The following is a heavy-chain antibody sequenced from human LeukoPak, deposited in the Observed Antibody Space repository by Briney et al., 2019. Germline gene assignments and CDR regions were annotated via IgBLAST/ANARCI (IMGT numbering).Heavy chain of an antibody. CDR1: GGSISSGLYS. J-gene: IGHJ5*02. Sequence: SQTLSLTCDVSGGSISSGLYSWSWIRQPLGKGLEWIGYIYHTGSTYYNPSLKSRVTISVDTSKNQFSLGLSSVTAADTAVYYCARLQYCSGTSCYWFDPWGQGTLVTVSS. D-gene: IGHD2-2*01. V-gene: IGHV4-30-2*01. CDR2: IYHTGST. CDR3: ARLQYCSGTSCYWFDP.